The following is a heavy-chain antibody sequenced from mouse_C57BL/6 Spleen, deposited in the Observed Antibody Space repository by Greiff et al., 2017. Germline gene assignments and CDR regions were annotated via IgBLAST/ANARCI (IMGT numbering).Heavy chain of an antibody. D-gene: IGHD4-1*01. CDR2: IYPGDGDT. Sequence: VQLQQSGAELVKPGASVKISCKASGYAFSSYWMNWVKQRPGKGLEWIGQIYPGDGDTNYNGKFKGKATLTADKSSSTAYMQLSSLTSEDSAVYFCARSGITGTNYFDYWGQGTTLTVSS. J-gene: IGHJ2*01. CDR3: ARSGITGTNYFDY. CDR1: GYAFSSYW. V-gene: IGHV1-80*01.